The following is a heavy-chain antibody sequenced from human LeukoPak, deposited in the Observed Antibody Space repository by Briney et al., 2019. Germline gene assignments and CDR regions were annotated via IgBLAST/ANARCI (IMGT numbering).Heavy chain of an antibody. CDR1: GYSFTGYY. D-gene: IGHD3-22*01. Sequence: ASVKVPCKASGYSFTGYYIHWVRQAPGQGLEWVGRINSNSGDTNYAQRFQGRVTMTRDTSITAAYMELSRLRSDDTAVYYCARGGRTSYYDSSGIYFDYWGQGILVSVSS. CDR2: INSNSGDT. V-gene: IGHV1-2*06. CDR3: ARGGRTSYYDSSGIYFDY. J-gene: IGHJ4*02.